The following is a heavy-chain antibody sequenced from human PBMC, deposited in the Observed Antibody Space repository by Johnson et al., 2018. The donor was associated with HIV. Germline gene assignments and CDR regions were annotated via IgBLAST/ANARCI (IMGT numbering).Heavy chain of an antibody. V-gene: IGHV3-7*01. CDR3: ARSATGTTADAFDI. Sequence: VQLVESGGGLVKPGGSLRLSCAASGFTFSSYWMSWVRQAPGKGLEWVANIKQDGSEKYYVDSVKGRFTISRDNAKNSLYLQMNSLRAEDTAVYYCARSATGTTADAFDIWGQGTMVTVSS. D-gene: IGHD1-7*01. CDR2: IKQDGSEK. J-gene: IGHJ3*02. CDR1: GFTFSSYW.